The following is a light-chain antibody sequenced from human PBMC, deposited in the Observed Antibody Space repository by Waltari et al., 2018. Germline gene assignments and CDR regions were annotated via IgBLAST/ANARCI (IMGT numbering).Light chain of an antibody. CDR1: SSKIAING. V-gene: IGLV1-44*01. CDR3: ATWDDNLKGL. CDR2: TND. Sequence: QSVLTQPASASGTPGQRVTIACSGSSSKIAINGVNWYQQIPGTAPKLLIYTNDQRPSGVPDRFSGSKSGTSASLAISGLQSEDEADYYCATWDDNLKGLFGGGTKLTVL. J-gene: IGLJ3*02.